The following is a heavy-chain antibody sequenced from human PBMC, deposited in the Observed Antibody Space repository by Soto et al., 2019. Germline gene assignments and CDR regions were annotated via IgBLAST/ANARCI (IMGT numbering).Heavy chain of an antibody. Sequence: QVQLQQWGAGLLKPMETLSLTCAVYGGSFSGYYWSWIRQPPGKGLEWIGEVNHSGSTNYNPSLKSRVTISVDTSKSQFSLKLSSVTAADTAVYYCARGGYSGLSYWGQGTLVTVSS. CDR2: VNHSGST. D-gene: IGHD6-13*01. J-gene: IGHJ4*02. V-gene: IGHV4-34*01. CDR1: GGSFSGYY. CDR3: ARGGYSGLSY.